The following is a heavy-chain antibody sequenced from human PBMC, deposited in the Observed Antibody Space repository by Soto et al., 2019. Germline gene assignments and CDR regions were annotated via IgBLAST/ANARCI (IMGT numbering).Heavy chain of an antibody. V-gene: IGHV4-30-2*01. D-gene: IGHD3-22*01. CDR1: GGSISSGGYS. CDR2: IYHSGST. J-gene: IGHJ4*02. Sequence: SETLSLSCAVSGGSISSGGYSWSWIRQPPGKGLEWIGYIYHSGSTYYNPSLKSRVTISVDRSKNQSSLKLSSVTAADTAVYYCATSPPPYYYDSSGYYPLPFYYWGQGTLVTVSS. CDR3: ATSPPPYYYDSSGYYPLPFYY.